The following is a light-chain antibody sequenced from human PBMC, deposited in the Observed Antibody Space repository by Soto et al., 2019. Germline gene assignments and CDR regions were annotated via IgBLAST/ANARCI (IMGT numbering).Light chain of an antibody. J-gene: IGLJ1*01. CDR1: RTDVDGYDY. CDR2: DVY. V-gene: IGLV2-14*03. CDR3: TSYTSNTPSSV. Sequence: QSVLAQPASGSGSPGQSIAISCTGVRTDVDGYDYVSWYQQHPGQAPQLIIYDVYNRPSGVSHRFSGSKSSDTASLTISGLQAEDEADYYCTSYTSNTPSSVFGTGPKVT.